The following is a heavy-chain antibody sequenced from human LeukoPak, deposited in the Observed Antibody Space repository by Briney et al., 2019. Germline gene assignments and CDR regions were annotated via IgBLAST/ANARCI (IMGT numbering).Heavy chain of an antibody. Sequence: GGSLRLSCAASGFTFSSYAMSWVRQAPGKGLEWVSAISGSGGSTYYADSVKGRFTISRDNSKNTLYLQMNSLRAEDTAEYYCAKIRGGSWNAFDIWGQGTMVTVSS. CDR3: AKIRGGSWNAFDI. D-gene: IGHD2-15*01. CDR1: GFTFSSYA. CDR2: ISGSGGST. V-gene: IGHV3-23*01. J-gene: IGHJ3*02.